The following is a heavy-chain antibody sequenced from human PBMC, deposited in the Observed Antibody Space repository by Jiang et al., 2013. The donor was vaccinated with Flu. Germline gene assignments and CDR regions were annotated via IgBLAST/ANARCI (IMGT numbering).Heavy chain of an antibody. Sequence: GAEVKKPGSSVKVSCKASGGTFSSYAISWVRQAPGQGLEWMGGIIPIFGTANYAQKFQGRVTITADESTSTAYMELSSLRSEDTAVYYCARDGGGGTYYYDSSGYYRFDYWGQGTLVTVSS. CDR3: ARDGGGGTYYYDSSGYYRFDY. J-gene: IGHJ4*02. CDR1: GGTFSSYA. D-gene: IGHD3-22*01. V-gene: IGHV1-69*01. CDR2: IIPIFGTA.